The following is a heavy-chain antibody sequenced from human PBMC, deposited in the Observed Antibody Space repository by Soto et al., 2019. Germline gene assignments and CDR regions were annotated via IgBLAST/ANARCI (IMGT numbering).Heavy chain of an antibody. D-gene: IGHD1-7*01. CDR2: ISSSSSYI. CDR3: AREGELELRGFDY. J-gene: IGHJ4*02. CDR1: GFTFSSYR. Sequence: LRLSCAASGFTFSSYRMNWVRQAPGKGLEWVSSISSSSSYIYYADSVKGRFTISRDNAKNSLYLQMNSLRAEDTAVYYCAREGELELRGFDYWGQGTLVTVSS. V-gene: IGHV3-21*01.